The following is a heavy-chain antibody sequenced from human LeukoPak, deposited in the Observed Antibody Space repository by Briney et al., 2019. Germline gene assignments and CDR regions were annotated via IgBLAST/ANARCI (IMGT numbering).Heavy chain of an antibody. J-gene: IGHJ4*02. CDR1: GFTFSSYS. CDR3: ARDSHYYFDY. V-gene: IGHV3-48*01. Sequence: GGSLRLSCAASGFTFSSYSMNWVRQAPGKGLEWVSYISSSSSTIYYADSVKGRFTISRDNAKNSLYLQMNSLRAEDTAVYYCARDSHYYFDYWGQGTLVTVSS. CDR2: ISSSSSTI.